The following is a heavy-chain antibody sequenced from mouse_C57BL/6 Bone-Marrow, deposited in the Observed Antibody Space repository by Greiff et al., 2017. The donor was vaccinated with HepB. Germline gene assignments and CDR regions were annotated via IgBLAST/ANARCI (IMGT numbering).Heavy chain of an antibody. Sequence: QVQLQQPGAELVKPGASVKPSCKASGYTFTSYWMHWVKQRPGRGLEWIGRIDPNSGGTKYNEKFKSKATLTVDKPSSTAYMQLSSLTSEDSAVYYCARGTTVVPYYAMDYWGQGTSVTVSS. CDR1: GYTFTSYW. CDR2: IDPNSGGT. J-gene: IGHJ4*01. D-gene: IGHD1-1*01. CDR3: ARGTTVVPYYAMDY. V-gene: IGHV1-72*01.